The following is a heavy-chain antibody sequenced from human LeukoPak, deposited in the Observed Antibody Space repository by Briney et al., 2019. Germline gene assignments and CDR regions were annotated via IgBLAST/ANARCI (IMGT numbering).Heavy chain of an antibody. CDR2: INGGGGNT. J-gene: IGHJ5*01. CDR3: AKCGDGNRWYLKWFDS. D-gene: IGHD6-13*01. Sequence: GASLRLSCAGSGFTFNSYAMSWVRQAPGKGLEWVSTINGGGGNTYYADSVKGRFTISTDNSKNTLYLQMNSLRADDTAVYYCAKCGDGNRWYLKWFDSWGQGTLVTVSS. CDR1: GFTFNSYA. V-gene: IGHV3-23*01.